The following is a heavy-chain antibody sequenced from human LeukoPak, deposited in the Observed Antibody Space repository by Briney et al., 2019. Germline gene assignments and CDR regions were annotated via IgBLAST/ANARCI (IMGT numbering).Heavy chain of an antibody. V-gene: IGHV1-69*13. Sequence: ASVKVSCKASGYTFTGYYMHWVRQAPGQGLEWMGGIIPIFGTANYAQKFQGRVTITADESTSTVYMELSSLRSGDTAVYYCARNLGRVPAAVTDAFDIWGQGTMVTVSS. CDR3: ARNLGRVPAAVTDAFDI. CDR2: IIPIFGTA. J-gene: IGHJ3*02. CDR1: GYTFTGYY. D-gene: IGHD2-2*01.